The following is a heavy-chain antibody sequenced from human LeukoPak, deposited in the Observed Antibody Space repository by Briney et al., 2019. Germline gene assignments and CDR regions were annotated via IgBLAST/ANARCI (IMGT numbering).Heavy chain of an antibody. D-gene: IGHD3-9*01. V-gene: IGHV3-48*03. J-gene: IGHJ4*02. CDR1: GFTFSSYE. CDR3: AREYYDILTGYYASFDY. CDR2: ISSSGSTI. Sequence: GGSLRLSCAASGFTFSSYEMNWVRQAPGKGLEWVSYISSSGSTIYYADSVKGRFTISRDNAKNSLYLQMNSLRAEDTAVYYCAREYYDILTGYYASFDYWGQGTLVTVSS.